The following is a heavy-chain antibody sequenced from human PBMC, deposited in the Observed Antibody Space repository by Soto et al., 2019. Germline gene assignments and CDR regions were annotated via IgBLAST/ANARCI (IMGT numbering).Heavy chain of an antibody. Sequence: QITLKESGPTLVKPTQTLTLTCTFSGFSLSTSRVGVGWIRQPPGKALEWLVIIYWDDDKRYSPSLRSRVTITKDTSKNQVVLTMTNVDPVDTATYFCAHRRIGVSQWNYGDFDYWGQGTLVTVSS. CDR3: AHRRIGVSQWNYGDFDY. J-gene: IGHJ4*02. D-gene: IGHD1-7*01. CDR2: IYWDDDK. CDR1: GFSLSTSRVG. V-gene: IGHV2-5*02.